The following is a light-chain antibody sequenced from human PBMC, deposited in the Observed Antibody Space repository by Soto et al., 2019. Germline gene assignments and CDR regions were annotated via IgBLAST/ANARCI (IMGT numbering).Light chain of an antibody. CDR1: SSDVGGYYY. V-gene: IGLV2-14*01. Sequence: QSALTQPASVSGSPGQSITISCTGTSSDVGGYYYVSWYQHHPGKAPKLMIYQVSNRPSGVSNRFSGSKSGNTASLTISGLQADDEADYYCSSYTSSNTFYVFGTGTKGTVL. J-gene: IGLJ1*01. CDR2: QVS. CDR3: SSYTSSNTFYV.